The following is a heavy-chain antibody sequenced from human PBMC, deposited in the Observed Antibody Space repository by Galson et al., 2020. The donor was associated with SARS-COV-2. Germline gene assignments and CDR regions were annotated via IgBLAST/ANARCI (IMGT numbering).Heavy chain of an antibody. J-gene: IGHJ4*02. Sequence: SETLSLTCTVSGVSIKSDDSYWSWIRQHPRQGLEWIGYIFYSGFTYYSPSFKSRLTMSLDTSKTQFTLKLYAVTAAGTDVYYCGSGWGGDYWGPGTLVTVSS. CDR3: GSGWGGDY. V-gene: IGHV4-31*03. CDR1: GVSIKSDDSY. D-gene: IGHD3-10*01. CDR2: IFYSGFT.